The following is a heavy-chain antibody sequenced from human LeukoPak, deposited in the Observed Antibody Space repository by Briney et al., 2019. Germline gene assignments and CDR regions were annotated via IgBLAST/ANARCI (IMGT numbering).Heavy chain of an antibody. Sequence: PSETLSLTFTVSGVSISSGGYYRSWIRQPAGKGLEWIGHIYTSGNTNYNPSLKSRATISVDTSNNKFSLELSSVTAADTAVNYCARERLAMVRGVIPKEAWGWFDPWGQGTLVTVSS. D-gene: IGHD3-10*01. CDR2: IYTSGNT. J-gene: IGHJ5*02. CDR1: GVSISSGGYY. CDR3: ARERLAMVRGVIPKEAWGWFDP. V-gene: IGHV4-61*09.